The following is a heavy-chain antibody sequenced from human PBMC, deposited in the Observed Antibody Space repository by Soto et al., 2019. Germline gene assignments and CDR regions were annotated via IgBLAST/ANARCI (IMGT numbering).Heavy chain of an antibody. D-gene: IGHD2-21*02. J-gene: IGHJ6*02. V-gene: IGHV4-31*03. CDR2: IYYSGST. CDR1: GGSISSGGYY. Sequence: PSETLSLTCTVSGGSISSGGYYWSWIRQHPGKGQEWIGNIYYSGSTYYNTSLKSRVTISVDTSKNQFSLKLSSVTAADTAVYYCARAYCGGDCYSGEAYYYYYGMDVWGQGTTVTVSS. CDR3: ARAYCGGDCYSGEAYYYYYGMDV.